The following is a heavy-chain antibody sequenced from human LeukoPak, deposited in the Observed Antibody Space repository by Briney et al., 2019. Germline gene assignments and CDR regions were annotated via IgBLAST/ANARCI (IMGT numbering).Heavy chain of an antibody. V-gene: IGHV1-2*06. J-gene: IGHJ5*02. CDR3: ARDLDSSGNWFDP. D-gene: IGHD3-22*01. CDR2: INPNSGGT. Sequence: SVKVSCKASGYTFTGYYMHWVRQAPGQGLGWMGRINPNSGGTNYAQKFQGRVTMTRDTSISTAYMELSRLRSDDTAVYYCARDLDSSGNWFDPWGQGTLVTVSS. CDR1: GYTFTGYY.